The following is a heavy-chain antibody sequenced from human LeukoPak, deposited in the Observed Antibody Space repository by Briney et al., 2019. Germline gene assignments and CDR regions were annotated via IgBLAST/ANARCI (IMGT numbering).Heavy chain of an antibody. J-gene: IGHJ6*04. CDR2: IIPIFGTA. D-gene: IGHD3-10*01. V-gene: IGHV1-69*13. Sequence: SVKVSCKASGGTFSSYAISWVRQAPGQGLEWMGGIIPIFGTANYAQKFQGRVTITADESTSTAYMGLSSLRSEDTAVYYCARSQGSGSYYKAGDYYYYGMDVWGKGTTVTVSS. CDR3: ARSQGSGSYYKAGDYYYYGMDV. CDR1: GGTFSSYA.